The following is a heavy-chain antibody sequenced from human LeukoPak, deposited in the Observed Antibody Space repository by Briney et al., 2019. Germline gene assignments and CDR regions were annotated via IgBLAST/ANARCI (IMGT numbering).Heavy chain of an antibody. J-gene: IGHJ3*02. Sequence: ESGPALVKPTQTLTLTCTFSGFSLSTSGMRASWIRQPPGKALEWLARIDWDDDKFYSTSLKTTLTISKDTSKNQVVLTMTNMDPVDTATYYCARIAGSGAFDIWGQGTMVTVSS. CDR2: IDWDDDK. CDR1: GFSLSTSGMR. V-gene: IGHV2-70*04. CDR3: ARIAGSGAFDI. D-gene: IGHD3-10*01.